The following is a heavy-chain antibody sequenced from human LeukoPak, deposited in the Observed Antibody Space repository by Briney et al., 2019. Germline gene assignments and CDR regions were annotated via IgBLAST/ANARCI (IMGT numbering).Heavy chain of an antibody. Sequence: GGSLRLSCAASGFTFSSYWMHWVRQAPGKGLVWVSAISGSGGSTYYADSVKGRFTISRDNSKNTLYLQMNSLRAEDTAVYYCAKDGTARPDYWGQGTLVTVSS. CDR1: GFTFSSYW. CDR3: AKDGTARPDY. CDR2: ISGSGGST. V-gene: IGHV3-23*01. D-gene: IGHD5-18*01. J-gene: IGHJ4*02.